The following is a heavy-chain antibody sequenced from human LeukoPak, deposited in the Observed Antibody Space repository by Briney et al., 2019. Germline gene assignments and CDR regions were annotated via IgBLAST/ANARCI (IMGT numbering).Heavy chain of an antibody. J-gene: IGHJ6*02. CDR1: GYTFTTYT. CDR2: INAGNGNT. D-gene: IGHD1-26*01. Sequence: ASVKVSCKASGYTFTTYTMHWVRQAPGQRLEWMGWINAGNGNTKYSQRFQGRVTITRDTSASTAYMELSSLRSEDTAVYYCARVETTTDHYNGMDVWGQGTTVTVSS. V-gene: IGHV1-3*01. CDR3: ARVETTTDHYNGMDV.